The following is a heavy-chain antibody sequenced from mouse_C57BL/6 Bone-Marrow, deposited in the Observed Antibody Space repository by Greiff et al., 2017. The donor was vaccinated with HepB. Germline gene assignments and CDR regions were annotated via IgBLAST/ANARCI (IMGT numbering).Heavy chain of an antibody. Sequence: DVKLVESGGGLVKPGGSLKLSCAASGFTFSDYGMHWVRQAPEKGLEWVAYISSGSSTIYYADTVKGRFTISRDNAKNTLFLQMTSLRSEDTAMYYCARNGYYSFAYWGQGTLVTVSA. J-gene: IGHJ3*01. CDR3: ARNGYYSFAY. V-gene: IGHV5-17*01. D-gene: IGHD2-3*01. CDR2: ISSGSSTI. CDR1: GFTFSDYG.